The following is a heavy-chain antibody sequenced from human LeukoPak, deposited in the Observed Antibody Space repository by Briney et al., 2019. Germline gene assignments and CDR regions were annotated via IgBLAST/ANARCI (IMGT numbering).Heavy chain of an antibody. Sequence: PGGSLRLSCAASGFTFTAYAMSWVRQDPRAGLEWVSGITGSGGHTVYADSVKGRFTISRDNSKNTLYLQMHSLRAEDTAIYYCAKVSVCYGCYLDYWGQGTLVTVS. CDR1: GFTFTAYA. CDR2: ITGSGGHT. D-gene: IGHD3-16*01. CDR3: AKVSVCYGCYLDY. J-gene: IGHJ4*02. V-gene: IGHV3-23*01.